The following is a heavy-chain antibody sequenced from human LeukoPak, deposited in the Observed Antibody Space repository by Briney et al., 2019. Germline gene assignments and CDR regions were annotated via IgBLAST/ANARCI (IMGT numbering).Heavy chain of an antibody. CDR1: GFTFSSYA. CDR2: ISGSGSST. J-gene: IGHJ6*03. D-gene: IGHD3-22*01. Sequence: GGSLRLSCAASGFTFSSYAMTWVRQAPGKGLEWVSGISGSGSSTYYADSVKGRFTISRDDSKNTLYLQMNSLRAEDTAVYYCARGSSGSTYYYMDVWGKGTTVTVSS. CDR3: ARGSSGSTYYYMDV. V-gene: IGHV3-23*01.